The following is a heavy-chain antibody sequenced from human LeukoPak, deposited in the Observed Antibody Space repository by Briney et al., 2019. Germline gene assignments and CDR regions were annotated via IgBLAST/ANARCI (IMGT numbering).Heavy chain of an antibody. D-gene: IGHD3-10*01. V-gene: IGHV6-1*01. Sequence: SQTLSLTCAISGDSVSSNSAAWNWITQSPSRGLEWLGRTYYRSKWYSEYAVSVRGRTTINPDTSKNQFSLQLKSVTPEDTAVYYCAGTGGHFDYWGQGTLVTVSS. CDR2: TYYRSKWYS. J-gene: IGHJ4*02. CDR1: GDSVSSNSAA. CDR3: AGTGGHFDY.